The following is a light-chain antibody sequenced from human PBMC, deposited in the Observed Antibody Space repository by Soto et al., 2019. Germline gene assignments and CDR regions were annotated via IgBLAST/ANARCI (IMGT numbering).Light chain of an antibody. CDR2: ATS. CDR3: QQYGTSWT. V-gene: IGKV3-20*01. J-gene: IGKJ1*01. CDR1: QSVSIRH. Sequence: IVLTQSPGTLSLSPGEGATLSCRTSQSVSIRHLAWYQQRPGQAPRLLIYATSDRATGTPDRFSGSGSGTDCTLTITSLEPEDFAVYYCQQYGTSWTFGQGTKVEI.